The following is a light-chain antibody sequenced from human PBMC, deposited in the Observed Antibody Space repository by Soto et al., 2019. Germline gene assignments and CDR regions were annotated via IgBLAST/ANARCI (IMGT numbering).Light chain of an antibody. CDR1: QGISSW. CDR2: VAS. J-gene: IGKJ4*01. CDR3: QQLNSYRLT. Sequence: DIQVTQSPSSVSASVGDRVTITCRASQGISSWLAWYQQKPGKAPKLLVYVASTLQSGVPSRFSGSGSGTDFSLSINSLQPEDFATYYCQQLNSYRLTFGGGTKVDIK. V-gene: IGKV1-12*01.